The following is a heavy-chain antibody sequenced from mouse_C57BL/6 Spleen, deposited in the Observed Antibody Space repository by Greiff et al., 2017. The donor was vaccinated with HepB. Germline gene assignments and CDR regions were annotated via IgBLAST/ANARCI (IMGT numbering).Heavy chain of an antibody. CDR1: GYTFTSYW. V-gene: IGHV1-69*01. Sequence: VQLQQPGAELVMPGASVKLSCKASGYTFTSYWMHWVKQRPGQGLEWIGEIDPSDSYTNYNQKFKGKSTLTVDKSSSTAYMQLSSLTSEDSAVYYCARGGYGSPYAMDYWGQGTSVTVSS. CDR2: IDPSDSYT. D-gene: IGHD1-1*01. CDR3: ARGGYGSPYAMDY. J-gene: IGHJ4*01.